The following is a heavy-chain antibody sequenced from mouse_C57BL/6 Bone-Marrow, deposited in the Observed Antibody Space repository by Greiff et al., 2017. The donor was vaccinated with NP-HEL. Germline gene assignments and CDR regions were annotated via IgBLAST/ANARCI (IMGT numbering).Heavy chain of an antibody. CDR2: IRLKSDNYAT. V-gene: IGHV6-3*01. D-gene: IGHD2-4*01. J-gene: IGHJ3*01. Sequence: EVQLVESGGGLVQPGGSMKLSCVASGFTFSNYWMNWVRQSPEKGLEWVAQIRLKSDNYATHYAESVKGRFTISRDDSKSSVYLQMNNLRAEDTGIYYCTWDYDPWFAYWGQGTLVTVSA. CDR3: TWDYDPWFAY. CDR1: GFTFSNYW.